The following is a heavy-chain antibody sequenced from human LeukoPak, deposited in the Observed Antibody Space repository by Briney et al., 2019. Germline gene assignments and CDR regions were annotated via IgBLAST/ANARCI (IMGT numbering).Heavy chain of an antibody. D-gene: IGHD5-24*01. Sequence: PGGSLRLSCAASGFTFSSYAMSWVRQAPGKGLEWVSAISGSGGSTYYADSVKGRFTISRDNSKNTLYLQMNSLRAEDTAVYYCAKDVRDGYKSGGFYAFDIWGQGTMVTVSS. V-gene: IGHV3-23*01. CDR2: ISGSGGST. J-gene: IGHJ3*02. CDR3: AKDVRDGYKSGGFYAFDI. CDR1: GFTFSSYA.